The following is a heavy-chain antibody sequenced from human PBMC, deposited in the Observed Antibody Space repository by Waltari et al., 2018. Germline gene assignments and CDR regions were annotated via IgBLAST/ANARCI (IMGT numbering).Heavy chain of an antibody. CDR1: GYIFTSYV. CDR2: IHPGYGST. J-gene: IGHJ1*01. D-gene: IGHD2-21*01. Sequence: QEQLVQSGAEVKKPGASVKVSCKASGYIFTSYVISWLQQAPGQGFEWMGGIHPGYGSTSYAQKFQGRVTITADMSTSTVYMELSSLRSEDMAVYYCAASQPQAEYFEFWGQGALVTVSS. CDR3: AASQPQAEYFEF. V-gene: IGHV1-46*01.